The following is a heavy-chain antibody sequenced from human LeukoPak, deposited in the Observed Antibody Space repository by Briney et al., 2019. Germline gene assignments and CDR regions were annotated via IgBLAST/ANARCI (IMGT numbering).Heavy chain of an antibody. CDR3: ARSITIFGVVIDY. D-gene: IGHD3-3*01. CDR2: IIPIFGTA. Sequence: ASVKVSCKASGGTFSSYAISWVRQAPGQGLEWMGGIIPIFGTANYAQKFQGRVTITADKSTSTAYMELSSLRSEDTAVYYCARSITIFGVVIDYWGQGTLVTVSS. V-gene: IGHV1-69*06. CDR1: GGTFSSYA. J-gene: IGHJ4*02.